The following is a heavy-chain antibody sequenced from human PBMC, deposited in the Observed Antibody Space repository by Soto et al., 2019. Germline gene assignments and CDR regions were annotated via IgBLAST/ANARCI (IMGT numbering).Heavy chain of an antibody. J-gene: IGHJ4*02. CDR3: AKDSALPYSGSYFDY. CDR1: GFTFSNYA. Sequence: PGGSLRLSCTASGFTFSNYAMSWVRQAPGKGLEWVSSISGSGGDTFYADSVKGRFTISRDNSKNTLYLQMSSLRADDTALYYCAKDSALPYSGSYFDYWGQGALVTVSS. V-gene: IGHV3-23*01. CDR2: ISGSGGDT. D-gene: IGHD1-26*01.